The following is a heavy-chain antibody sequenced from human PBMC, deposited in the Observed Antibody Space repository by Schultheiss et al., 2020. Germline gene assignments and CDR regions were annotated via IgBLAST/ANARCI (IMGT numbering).Heavy chain of an antibody. V-gene: IGHV4-4*08. CDR2: IYSSGST. D-gene: IGHD4-17*01. CDR1: GGSISSYY. Sequence: SETLSLTCTVSGGSISSYYWSWIRQPPGKGLEWIGYIYSSGSTNYNPSLKSRVTISVDTSKNQFSLKLSSVTAADTAVYYCASPYGDYEGFDIWGQGTMVTVSS. CDR3: ASPYGDYEGFDI. J-gene: IGHJ3*02.